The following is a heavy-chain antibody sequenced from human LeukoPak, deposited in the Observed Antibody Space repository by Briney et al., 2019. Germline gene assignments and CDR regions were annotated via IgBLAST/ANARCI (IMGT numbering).Heavy chain of an antibody. V-gene: IGHV5-51*01. J-gene: IGHJ4*02. CDR2: IFPDDSDT. Sequence: GESLKISCKGSGYSFTSYWIGWVRRMPGKGLEGMGVIFPDDSDTRYSPSFQGQVTMSADKSITTAYLQWSSLKASDTAMYYCARHCSVGPYYFDYWGQGTLVTVSS. CDR1: GYSFTSYW. CDR3: ARHCSVGPYYFDY. D-gene: IGHD1-26*01.